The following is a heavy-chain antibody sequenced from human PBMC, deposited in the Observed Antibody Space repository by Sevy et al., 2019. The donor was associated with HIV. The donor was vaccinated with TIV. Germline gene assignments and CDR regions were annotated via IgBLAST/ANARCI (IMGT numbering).Heavy chain of an antibody. V-gene: IGHV3-21*01. CDR2: ISSSSSYI. CDR3: ANSASMITFVGVIVPDAFDI. J-gene: IGHJ3*02. Sequence: GGSLRLSCAASGFTFSSYSMNWVRQAPGKGLEWVSSISSSSSYIYYADSVKGRFTISRDNAKNSLYLQMNSLRAEDTAVYYCANSASMITFVGVIVPDAFDIWGQGTMVTVSS. D-gene: IGHD3-16*02. CDR1: GFTFSSYS.